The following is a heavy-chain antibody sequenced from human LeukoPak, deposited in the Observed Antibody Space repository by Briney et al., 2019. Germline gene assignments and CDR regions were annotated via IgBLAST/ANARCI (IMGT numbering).Heavy chain of an antibody. CDR1: GFSFSNFG. Sequence: GRSLRLSCAASGFSFSNFGMHWVRQTPGKGLEWVALIWSDAWKTHYADSVMGRFTISRDNSENTLYLQMNSLRVEYTAVYYCVKGGDGFNFGDHWGQGNRVTVSS. J-gene: IGHJ4*02. CDR3: VKGGDGFNFGDH. CDR2: IWSDAWKT. D-gene: IGHD5-24*01. V-gene: IGHV3-33*06.